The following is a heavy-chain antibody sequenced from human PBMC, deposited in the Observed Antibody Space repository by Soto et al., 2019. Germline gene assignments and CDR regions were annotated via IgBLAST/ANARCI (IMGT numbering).Heavy chain of an antibody. CDR1: GGKFIGHT. D-gene: IGHD2-15*01. V-gene: IGHV3-48*02. Sequence: AGGPKRHWYTASGGKFIGHTVNWVRKEQVKGLEWVAYIGNTLDTIYYADSVKGRFIISRDDAMKSVFLHMSSLRDDDTAVYYCARGDCSGGSCYGIDVWGRGTTVTGFS. J-gene: IGHJ6*02. CDR3: ARGDCSGGSCYGIDV. CDR2: IGNTLDTI.